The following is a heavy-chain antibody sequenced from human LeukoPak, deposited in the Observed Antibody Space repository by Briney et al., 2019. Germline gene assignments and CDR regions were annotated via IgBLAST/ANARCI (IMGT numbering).Heavy chain of an antibody. J-gene: IGHJ4*02. CDR1: GFTFRHYP. CDR3: VREKSLRLDY. Sequence: GGSLRLSCAAFGFTFRHYPMHWVRQAPGKGLEWLAAISYDGNRQYLADPVKGRFNISRDNSEKTLFLQLTALRTEDTALYYCVREKSLRLDYWGQGALVTVSS. CDR2: ISYDGNRQ. V-gene: IGHV3-30-3*01.